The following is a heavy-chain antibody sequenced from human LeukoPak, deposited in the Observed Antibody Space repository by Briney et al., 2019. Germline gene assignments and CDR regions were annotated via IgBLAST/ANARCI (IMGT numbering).Heavy chain of an antibody. CDR1: GGSISSGGYS. D-gene: IGHD3-22*01. CDR3: ARGPFMGDYYDSSGPLYY. Sequence: PSETLSLTCAVSGGSISSGGYSWNWIRQPPGKGLEWIGYIYYSGSTKYNPSLKGRVTISVDTSKNQFSLKLSSVTAADTAVYYCARGPFMGDYYDSSGPLYYWGQGTLVTVSS. J-gene: IGHJ4*02. CDR2: IYYSGST. V-gene: IGHV4-61*08.